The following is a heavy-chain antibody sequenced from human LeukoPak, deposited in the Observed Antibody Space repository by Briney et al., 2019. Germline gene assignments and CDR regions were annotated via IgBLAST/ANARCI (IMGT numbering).Heavy chain of an antibody. D-gene: IGHD5-12*01. CDR3: ARLSGYGLHYYYHVDV. CDR1: GGSISSSSYY. CDR2: IYYSGST. V-gene: IGHV4-39*07. J-gene: IGHJ6*03. Sequence: PSETLSLTCTVSGGSISSSSYYWGWIRQPPGKGLEWIGSIYYSGSTYYNPSLKSRVTIAVDTFKSQCSLKLSSVTAADTAVYYCARLSGYGLHYYYHVDVWGKGTTVTVSS.